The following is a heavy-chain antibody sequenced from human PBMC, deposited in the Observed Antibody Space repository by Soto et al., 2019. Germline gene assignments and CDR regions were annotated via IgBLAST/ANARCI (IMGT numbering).Heavy chain of an antibody. Sequence: QVQLVESGGGLVKPGGSLRLSCAASGFTFSDYYMSWIRQAPGKGLEWVSYITSDGSPIYYADSVRGRFTISRDSAKNSVSLQVNSLRAEDTAMYYCAGGEMSTISFDYWGQGTLVTVSS. J-gene: IGHJ4*02. CDR1: GFTFSDYY. V-gene: IGHV3-11*01. D-gene: IGHD1-1*01. CDR3: AGGEMSTISFDY. CDR2: ITSDGSPI.